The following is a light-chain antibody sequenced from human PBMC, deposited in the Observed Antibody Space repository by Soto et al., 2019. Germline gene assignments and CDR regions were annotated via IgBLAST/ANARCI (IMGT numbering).Light chain of an antibody. CDR2: DVT. V-gene: IGLV2-14*01. Sequence: QSALTQPASVSGSPGQSITISCTGTSSDVGGYNYVSWYQQHPGKAPKLMIYDVTNRPSGVSNRFSGSKSGNTASLTISGLQAEDEAYYYCSSYTSSHTLAFGGGTKLTVL. J-gene: IGLJ2*01. CDR1: SSDVGGYNY. CDR3: SSYTSSHTLA.